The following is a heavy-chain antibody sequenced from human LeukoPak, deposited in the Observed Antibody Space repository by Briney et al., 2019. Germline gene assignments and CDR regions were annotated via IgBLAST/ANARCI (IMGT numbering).Heavy chain of an antibody. D-gene: IGHD2-2*01. CDR2: IIPIFGTA. J-gene: IGHJ5*02. CDR3: AREREDIVVVPAAGVRFDP. CDR1: GGTFSSYA. Sequence: ASVKVSCKASGGTFSSYAISWVRQAPGQGLEWMGGIIPIFGTANYAQKFQGRVTITADKSTSTAYMELSSLRSEDTAVYYCAREREDIVVVPAAGVRFDPWGQGTLVTVSS. V-gene: IGHV1-69*06.